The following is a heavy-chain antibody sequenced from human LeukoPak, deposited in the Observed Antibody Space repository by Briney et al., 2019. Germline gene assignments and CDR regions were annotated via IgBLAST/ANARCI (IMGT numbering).Heavy chain of an antibody. CDR3: ARGRYSSSWYQPIYNWFDP. CDR2: MNPNSGNT. D-gene: IGHD6-13*01. CDR1: GYTFTSYD. V-gene: IGHV1-8*01. J-gene: IGHJ5*02. Sequence: AASVKVSCKASGYTFTSYDINWVRQATGQGLEWMGWMNPNSGNTGYAQKFQGRVTMTRNTSISTAYMELSSLRSEDTAVYYCARGRYSSSWYQPIYNWFDPWGQGTLVTVSS.